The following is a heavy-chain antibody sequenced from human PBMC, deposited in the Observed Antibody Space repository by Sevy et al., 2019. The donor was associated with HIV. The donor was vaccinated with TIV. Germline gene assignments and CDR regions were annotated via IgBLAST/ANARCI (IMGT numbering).Heavy chain of an antibody. J-gene: IGHJ4*02. CDR3: ARDQYYDSSGSPYFDY. CDR1: GFTFSSYV. V-gene: IGHV3-30-3*01. Sequence: VGSLRLSCAASGFTFSSYVMHWVRQAPGKGLEWVAVISYDGSNKYYADSVKGRFTISRDNSKNTLYLQMNSLRAEDTAVYYCARDQYYDSSGSPYFDYWGQGTLVTVSS. CDR2: ISYDGSNK. D-gene: IGHD3-22*01.